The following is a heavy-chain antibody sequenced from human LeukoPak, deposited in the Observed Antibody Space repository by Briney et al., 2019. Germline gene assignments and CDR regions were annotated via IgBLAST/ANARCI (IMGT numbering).Heavy chain of an antibody. J-gene: IGHJ5*01. CDR2: ISGSGGST. CDR3: AKDRHAPGRYCSSTSCFPFDS. V-gene: IGHV3-23*01. D-gene: IGHD2-2*01. CDR1: GFTFSSYA. Sequence: SGGSLRLSCVVSGFTFSSYAMSWVRQAPGKGLEWVSGISGSGGSTYYADSVEGRFTISRDNTKNTLYLQMNSLRAEDTAVYYCAKDRHAPGRYCSSTSCFPFDSWGQGTLVTVSS.